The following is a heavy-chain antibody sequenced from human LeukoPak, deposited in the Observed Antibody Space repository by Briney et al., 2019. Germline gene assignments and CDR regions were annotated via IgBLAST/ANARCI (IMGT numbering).Heavy chain of an antibody. Sequence: ESSPTLVKPTQTLTLTCTFSGFSLNTRGVGVGWIRQPPGKALEWLALIFWDSDKRHSPSLKSRLTITKDTSKNQVVLTMTNMDPVDTATYYCAHSGGWLPRFDPWGQGTLVTVSS. D-gene: IGHD5-12*01. CDR1: GFSLNTRGVG. CDR3: AHSGGWLPRFDP. V-gene: IGHV2-5*02. CDR2: IFWDSDK. J-gene: IGHJ5*02.